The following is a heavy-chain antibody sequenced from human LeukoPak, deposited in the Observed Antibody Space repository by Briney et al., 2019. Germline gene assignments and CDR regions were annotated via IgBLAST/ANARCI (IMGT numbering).Heavy chain of an antibody. V-gene: IGHV1-18*01. J-gene: IGHJ4*02. CDR3: AKAAMRMPVTNLDY. CDR2: ISGYSGNT. CDR1: GFTFTSYG. Sequence: ASVKVSCKTSGFTFTSYGIAWLRQAPGQGLEWMGWISGYSGNTNYAQQFQGRLTVTTDTSTSTAYMELRSLGSDDTATYFCAKAAMRMPVTNLDYWGQGTLVTVSS. D-gene: IGHD2-2*01.